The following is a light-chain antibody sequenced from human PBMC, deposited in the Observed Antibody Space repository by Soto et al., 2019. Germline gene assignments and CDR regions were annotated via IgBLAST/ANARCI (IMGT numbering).Light chain of an antibody. CDR2: DVS. V-gene: IGLV2-14*01. CDR3: SSYTSSSTLYV. Sequence: QSALAQPASVSWSPGRSITISCPGTSSDVGGYNYVSWYQQHPGKAPKLMIYDVSNRPSGVSNRFSGSKSGNTASLTISGLQAEDEADYYCSSYTSSSTLYVFGAGTKVTVL. CDR1: SSDVGGYNY. J-gene: IGLJ1*01.